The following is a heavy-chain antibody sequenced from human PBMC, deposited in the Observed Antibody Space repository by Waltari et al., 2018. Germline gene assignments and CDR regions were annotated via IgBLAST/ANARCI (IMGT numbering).Heavy chain of an antibody. J-gene: IGHJ4*02. CDR1: GGSISSYY. D-gene: IGHD5-18*01. CDR3: AREKRYSYSPTVAYYFDY. CDR2: IYYSGST. Sequence: QVQLQESGPGLVKPSETLSLTCTVSGGSISSYYWSWIRQPPGKGLEWIGYIYYSGSTHSNPSLKSLVTISVDTSKNQFSLKLSSVTAAATAVYYCAREKRYSYSPTVAYYFDYWGQGTLVTVSS. V-gene: IGHV4-59*01.